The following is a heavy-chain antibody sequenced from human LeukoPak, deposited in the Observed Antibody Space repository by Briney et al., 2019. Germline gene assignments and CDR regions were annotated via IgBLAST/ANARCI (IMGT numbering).Heavy chain of an antibody. CDR2: IKQDGSEK. CDR1: KFTVGSNY. V-gene: IGHV3-7*01. Sequence: GGSLRLSCAGSKFTVGSNYMSWVRQAPGKGLDWVANIKQDGSEKYYVDSVKGRFTISRDNAKNSLYLQMNSLRAEDTAVYYCARFFGYGNLDCWGQGTLVTVSS. J-gene: IGHJ4*02. D-gene: IGHD5-12*01. CDR3: ARFFGYGNLDC.